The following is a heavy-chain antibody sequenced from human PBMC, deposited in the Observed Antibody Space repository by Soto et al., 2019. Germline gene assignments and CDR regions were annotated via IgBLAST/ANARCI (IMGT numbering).Heavy chain of an antibody. D-gene: IGHD1-26*01. CDR1: GYTFTSYG. V-gene: IGHV1-18*01. J-gene: IGHJ6*02. Sequence: GASVKVSCKASGYTFTSYGISWVRQAPGQGLEWMGWISAYNGNTNYAQKLQGRVTMTTDTSTSTAYMELRSLRSDDTAVYYYARDRAEYGATKVKPKYYYYYYGMDVWGQGTTVTVSS. CDR3: ARDRAEYGATKVKPKYYYYYYGMDV. CDR2: ISAYNGNT.